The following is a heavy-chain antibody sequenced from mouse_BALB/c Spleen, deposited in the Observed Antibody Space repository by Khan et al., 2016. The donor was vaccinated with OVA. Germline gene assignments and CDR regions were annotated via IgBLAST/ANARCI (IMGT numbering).Heavy chain of an antibody. CDR3: ARGRAY. CDR2: ITYSGST. CDR1: GYSITSDYA. Sequence: VQLQQSGPGLVKPSQSLSLTCTVSGYSITSDYAWNWIRQFPGNKLEWMGYITYSGSTSYTPSLKSRIPITLDTSKNQFFLQLNSVANEDTATYDCARGRAYWGQGTLVTVSA. D-gene: IGHD3-3*01. V-gene: IGHV3-2*02. J-gene: IGHJ3*01.